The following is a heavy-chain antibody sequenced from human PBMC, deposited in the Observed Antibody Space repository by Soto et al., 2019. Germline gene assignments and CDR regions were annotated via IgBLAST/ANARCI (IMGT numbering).Heavy chain of an antibody. D-gene: IGHD6-6*01. CDR1: GYTFTGYY. CDR2: INPNSGGT. CDR3: ARHREIAARPDGDYYSDGMDV. V-gene: IGHV1-2*02. J-gene: IGHJ6*02. Sequence: ASVEVSCKASGYTFTGYYIHWVRQAPGEGLEWMGWINPNSGGTNYAQKFQGRVTMTRDTSISTAYMELSRLRSDDTAVYYCARHREIAARPDGDYYSDGMDVWGPGPT.